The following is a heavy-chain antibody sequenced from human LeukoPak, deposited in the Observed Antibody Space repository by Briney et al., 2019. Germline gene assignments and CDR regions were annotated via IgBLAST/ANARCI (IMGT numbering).Heavy chain of an antibody. Sequence: SETLSLTCTVSGGSISSNSYYWGWIRQPPGKGLEWIGSIYYSGSTYYNPSLKSRVTISVDTSKNQFSLKLSSVTAADTAVYYCARHVESREQSRKWFDPWGQGTLVTVSS. CDR1: GGSISSNSYY. J-gene: IGHJ5*02. D-gene: IGHD1-26*01. CDR3: ARHVESREQSRKWFDP. V-gene: IGHV4-39*01. CDR2: IYYSGST.